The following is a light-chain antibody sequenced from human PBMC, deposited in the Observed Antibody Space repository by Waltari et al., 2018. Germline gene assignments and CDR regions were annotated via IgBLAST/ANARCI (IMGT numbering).Light chain of an antibody. Sequence: SALTPPASLSGSPGQSITISSIGTTRDIAGYNYVYCYQQYPGKAPKLMIYDINNRPSEVSNRFSGSKSGTTASLTISGLQAEDEADYYCRSYATSSRDYVFGTGTKVTVL. CDR3: RSYATSSRDYV. CDR1: TRDIAGYNY. J-gene: IGLJ1*01. CDR2: DIN. V-gene: IGLV2-14*03.